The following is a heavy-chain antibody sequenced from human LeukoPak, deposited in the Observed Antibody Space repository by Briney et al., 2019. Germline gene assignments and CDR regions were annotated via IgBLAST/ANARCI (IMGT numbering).Heavy chain of an antibody. D-gene: IGHD5-24*01. J-gene: IGHJ4*02. V-gene: IGHV3-23*01. CDR3: ARDGYNRKLDY. CDR1: GFTFSSYA. Sequence: GGSLRLSCAASGFTFSSYAMSWVRQAPGKGLEWVSAISGSGGSTYYADSVKGRFTISRDNSKNTLYLQMNSLRAEDTALYYCARDGYNRKLDYWGQGTLVTVSS. CDR2: ISGSGGST.